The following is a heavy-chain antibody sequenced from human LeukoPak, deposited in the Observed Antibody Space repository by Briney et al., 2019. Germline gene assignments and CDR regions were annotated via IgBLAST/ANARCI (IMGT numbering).Heavy chain of an antibody. Sequence: GGSLRLSCAASGFTFSDYEMSWVHQAPGKGLEWVANTKQDGSEIYYADSVKGRFTISRDNSKNTLYLQMNSLRAEDTAVYYCAKDPSPNYGSGSYYRVYWGQGTLVTVSS. D-gene: IGHD3-10*01. CDR3: AKDPSPNYGSGSYYRVY. CDR2: TKQDGSEI. J-gene: IGHJ4*02. CDR1: GFTFSDYE. V-gene: IGHV3-7*03.